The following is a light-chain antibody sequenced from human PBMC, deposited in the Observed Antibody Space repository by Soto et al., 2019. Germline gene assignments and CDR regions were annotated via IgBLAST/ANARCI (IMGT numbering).Light chain of an antibody. V-gene: IGKV3-20*01. CDR1: QSVSSSY. CDR3: HQYGSSPLT. Sequence: EIVLTQSPGTLSLSPGERATLSCRASQSVSSSYLAWYQQKLGQAPRLLIYASSSRATAIPDRFSGSGSGTDFTLTISRLEPEDFAVYYCHQYGSSPLTFGGGTKVEIK. J-gene: IGKJ4*01. CDR2: ASS.